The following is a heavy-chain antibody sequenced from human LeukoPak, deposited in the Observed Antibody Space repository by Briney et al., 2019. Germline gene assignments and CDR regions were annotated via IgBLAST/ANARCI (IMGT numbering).Heavy chain of an antibody. J-gene: IGHJ4*02. CDR2: IYYTGGT. CDR3: AKYGNSGWVIDN. D-gene: IGHD6-19*01. V-gene: IGHV4-59*08. Sequence: SETLSXTCXVXXXSXGSDYWTWIRQPPGKGLEYIGYIYYTGGTNYNPSLKSRVTISVDTSKNQFSLKLSSVTAADTAVYFCAKYGNSGWVIDNWGQGTLVTVSS. CDR1: XXSXGSDY.